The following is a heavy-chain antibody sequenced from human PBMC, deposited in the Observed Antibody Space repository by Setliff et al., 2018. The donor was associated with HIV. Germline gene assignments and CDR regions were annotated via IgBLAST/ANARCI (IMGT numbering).Heavy chain of an antibody. V-gene: IGHV1-69*10. CDR2: IILFLDIT. D-gene: IGHD3-9*01. J-gene: IGHJ6*02. Sequence: GASVKVSCKVSGDTFNKYAISWVRQAPGQGLEWMGGIILFLDITNYAPRFQDRLTIDADKFTRTVYMQLSSLRSEDTAVYYCARHGDFDTYYNSMDVWGQGATVTVSS. CDR1: GDTFNKYA. CDR3: ARHGDFDTYYNSMDV.